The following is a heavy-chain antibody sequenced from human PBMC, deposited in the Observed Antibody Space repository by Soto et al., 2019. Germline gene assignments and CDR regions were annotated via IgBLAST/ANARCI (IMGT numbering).Heavy chain of an antibody. CDR2: ISGSGGST. J-gene: IGHJ2*01. Sequence: RGSLRLSCAASGFTFSSYAMSWVRQAPGKGLEWVSAISGSGGSTYYADSVKGRFTISRDNSKNTLYLQMNSLTAEDTAVYYCAQDVRIRAEGYFDLWGRGILVYVS. CDR1: GFTFSSYA. V-gene: IGHV3-23*01. D-gene: IGHD4-17*01. CDR3: AQDVRIRAEGYFDL.